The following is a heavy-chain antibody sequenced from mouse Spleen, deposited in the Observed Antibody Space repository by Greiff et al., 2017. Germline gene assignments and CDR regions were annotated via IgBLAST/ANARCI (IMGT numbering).Heavy chain of an antibody. Sequence: VQRVESGAELVRPGTSVKVSCKASGYAFTNYLIEWVKQRPGQGLEWIGVINPGSGGTNYNEKFKGKATLTADKSSSTAYMQLSSLTSDDSAVYFCARSDWDGAYWGQGTLVTVSA. CDR2: INPGSGGT. V-gene: IGHV1-54*03. CDR3: ARSDWDGAY. J-gene: IGHJ3*01. D-gene: IGHD4-1*01. CDR1: GYAFTNYL.